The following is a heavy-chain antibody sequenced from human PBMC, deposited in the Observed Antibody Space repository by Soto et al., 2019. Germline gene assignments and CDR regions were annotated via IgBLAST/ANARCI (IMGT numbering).Heavy chain of an antibody. D-gene: IGHD5-18*01. J-gene: IGHJ5*02. CDR2: MNPGSGDT. CDR3: ARIASFGSLNCFDP. V-gene: IGHV1-8*01. CDR1: GYTFTNND. Sequence: ASVKVSCKASGYTFTNNDVTWVRQATGQGLEWMGWMNPGSGDTGYAQKFQGRVTMTRNISIATAYMELSSLRSEDTAIYYCARIASFGSLNCFDPWGQGTLVTVSS.